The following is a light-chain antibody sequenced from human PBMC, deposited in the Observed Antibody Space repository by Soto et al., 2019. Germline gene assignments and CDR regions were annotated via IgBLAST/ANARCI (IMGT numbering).Light chain of an antibody. V-gene: IGLV1-44*01. J-gene: IGLJ1*01. CDR1: SSNIGGNT. CDR3: ATWDDSLNGYV. CDR2: FNN. Sequence: QSVLTQPPSASGTPGQRVTISCSGSSSNIGGNTVNWYQQVPGTAPKLLIYFNNQRPSGVPDRFSGTKSGTSASLAISGLQSEDEADYYCATWDDSLNGYVFGTGTKVTVL.